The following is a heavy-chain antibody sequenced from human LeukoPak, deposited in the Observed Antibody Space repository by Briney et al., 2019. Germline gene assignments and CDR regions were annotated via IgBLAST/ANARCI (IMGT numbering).Heavy chain of an antibody. CDR1: GFTFSSYG. Sequence: PGRSLRLSCAASGFTFSSYGMHWVRQAPGKWLEWVAVIWYDGSNKYYADSVKGRFTISRDNSKNTLYLQMNSLRAEDTAVYYCSYDSSVLVAFDIWGQGTMVTVSS. CDR3: SYDSSVLVAFDI. CDR2: IWYDGSNK. D-gene: IGHD3-22*01. V-gene: IGHV3-33*01. J-gene: IGHJ3*02.